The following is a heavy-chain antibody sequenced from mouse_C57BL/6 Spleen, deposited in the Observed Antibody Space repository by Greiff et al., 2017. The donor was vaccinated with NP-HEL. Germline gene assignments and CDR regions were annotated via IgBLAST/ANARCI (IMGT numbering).Heavy chain of an antibody. CDR3: APTGSSPYYYAMDY. CDR2: IHPNSGST. D-gene: IGHD1-1*01. V-gene: IGHV1-64*01. Sequence: VQLQQPGAELVKPGASVKLSCKASGYTFTSYWMHWVKQRPGQGLEWIGMIHPNSGSTNYNEKFKSKATLTVDKSSSTAYMQLSSLTSEDSAVYYCAPTGSSPYYYAMDYWGQGTSVTVSS. J-gene: IGHJ4*01. CDR1: GYTFTSYW.